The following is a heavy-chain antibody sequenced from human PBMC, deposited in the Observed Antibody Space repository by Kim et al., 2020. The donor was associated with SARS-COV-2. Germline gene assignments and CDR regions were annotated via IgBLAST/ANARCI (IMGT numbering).Heavy chain of an antibody. V-gene: IGHV3-21*01. CDR1: GFTFSSYS. CDR3: ARALGDWYFDL. Sequence: GGSLRLSCAASGFTFSSYSMNWVRQAPGKGLEWASSISSSSSYIYYADSVKGRFTISRDNAKNSLYLQMNSLRAEDTAVYYCARALGDWYFDLGPWHPGHCLL. CDR2: ISSSSSYI. J-gene: IGHJ2*01.